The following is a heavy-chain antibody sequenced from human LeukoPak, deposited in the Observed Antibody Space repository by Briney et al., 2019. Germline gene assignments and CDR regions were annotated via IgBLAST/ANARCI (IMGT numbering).Heavy chain of an antibody. V-gene: IGHV3-11*06. CDR2: ISSSSSYT. Sequence: GGSLRLSCAVSGFTFSDYYMSWIRQAPGKGLEWVSYISSSSSYTNYADSVKGRFTISRDNAKNSLYLQMNSLRAEDTAVYYCARVGVVVTAIDFYFDYWGQGTLVTVSS. J-gene: IGHJ4*02. CDR1: GFTFSDYY. CDR3: ARVGVVVTAIDFYFDY. D-gene: IGHD2-21*02.